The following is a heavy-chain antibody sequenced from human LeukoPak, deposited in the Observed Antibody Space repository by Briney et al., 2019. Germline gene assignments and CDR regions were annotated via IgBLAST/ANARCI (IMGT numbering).Heavy chain of an antibody. CDR2: INHSGST. D-gene: IGHD3-10*01. Sequence: SETLSLTCAVYGGSFSGYYWSWIRQPPGKGLEWIGEINHSGSTNYNPSLKSRVTISVDTSKNQFSLKLSSVTAADTAVYYCARINRYYYGSGSYYDYWGQGTLVTVSS. J-gene: IGHJ4*02. CDR1: GGSFSGYY. CDR3: ARINRYYYGSGSYYDY. V-gene: IGHV4-34*01.